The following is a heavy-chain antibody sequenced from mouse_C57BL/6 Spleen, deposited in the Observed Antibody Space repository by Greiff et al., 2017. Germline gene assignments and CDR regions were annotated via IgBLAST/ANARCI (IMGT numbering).Heavy chain of an antibody. Sequence: VQLQQPGAELVKPGASVKLSCKASGYTFTSYWMHWVKQRPGRGLEWIGRIDPENGDTEYASKFQGKATITADTSSNTAYLQLSSLTSEDTAVYYCTRGLPDYWGQGTTLTVSS. CDR2: IDPENGDT. CDR1: GYTFTSYW. D-gene: IGHD2-2*01. J-gene: IGHJ2*01. CDR3: TRGLPDY. V-gene: IGHV14-4*01.